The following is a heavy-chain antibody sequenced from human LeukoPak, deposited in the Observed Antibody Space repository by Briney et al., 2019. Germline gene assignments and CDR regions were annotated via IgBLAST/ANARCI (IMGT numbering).Heavy chain of an antibody. D-gene: IGHD6-13*01. Sequence: SVKVSCKASGGSFSSYGFSWVRQAPGQGLEWMGGIIPIFGTANYAQKFQGRVTITTDESTSTAYMELSSLRSEDTAVYYCARGLSIAAADAFDIWGQGTMVTVSS. CDR3: ARGLSIAAADAFDI. CDR1: GGSFSSYG. CDR2: IIPIFGTA. V-gene: IGHV1-69*05. J-gene: IGHJ3*02.